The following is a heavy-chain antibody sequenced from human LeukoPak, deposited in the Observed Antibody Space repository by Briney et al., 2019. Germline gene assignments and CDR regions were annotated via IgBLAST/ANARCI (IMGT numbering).Heavy chain of an antibody. D-gene: IGHD2-8*01. CDR2: VFQLQTVRS. V-gene: IGHV4-38-2*02. Sequence: SETLSLTCTVSSSSITSTYYWAWFRQPPGEGLEWIATVFQLQTVRSFYNKSLESRVTMSLDTSQNQFSLNLTSVTAADTALYCCARVLHAPKFIDSWGQGTLVTVSS. CDR1: SSSITSTYY. J-gene: IGHJ4*02. CDR3: ARVLHAPKFIDS.